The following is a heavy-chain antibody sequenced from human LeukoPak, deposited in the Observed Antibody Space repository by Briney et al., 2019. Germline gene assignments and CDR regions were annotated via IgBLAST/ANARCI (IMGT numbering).Heavy chain of an antibody. CDR1: GFTFSSYS. CDR2: ISSSSSYI. D-gene: IGHD5-18*01. V-gene: IGHV3-21*01. CDR3: ARLGGYSYGPLSFFDY. J-gene: IGHJ4*02. Sequence: PGGSLRLSCAASGFTFSSYSINWVRQAPGKGLEWVSSISSSSSYIYYADSVKGRFTISRDNAKNSLYLQMNSLRAEDTAVYYCARLGGYSYGPLSFFDYWGQGTLVTVSS.